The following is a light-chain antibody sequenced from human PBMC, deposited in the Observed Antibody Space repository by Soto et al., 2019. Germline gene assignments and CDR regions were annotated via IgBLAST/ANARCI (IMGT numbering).Light chain of an antibody. V-gene: IGLV2-14*03. CDR3: SSYTPSSTHVI. Sequence: QSALSQPASVSGSPGQSVTIACTGVSGDAGGGYNYVSWYQQHPGKAPKLIIYDVSSRPSGVSNRFSGSKSGNTASLTISGLQAEDESEYYCSSYTPSSTHVIYGGGTKVTVL. J-gene: IGLJ2*01. CDR2: DVS. CDR1: SGDAGGGYNY.